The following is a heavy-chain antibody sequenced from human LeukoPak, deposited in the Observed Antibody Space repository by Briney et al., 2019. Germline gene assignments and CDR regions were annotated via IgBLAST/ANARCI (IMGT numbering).Heavy chain of an antibody. CDR3: AKDVWWSVS. CDR1: GFTFSNHA. CDR2: ISADAVDT. D-gene: IGHD2-8*02. J-gene: IGHJ5*02. Sequence: QPGGSLRLSCVASGFTFSNHAMTWVRQAPGKGLEWVSAISADAVDTFYAPSVKGRFTISRDNSKNTLYLQINSLRAEDTAMYYCAKDVWWSVSWGQGTLVTVSS. V-gene: IGHV3-23*01.